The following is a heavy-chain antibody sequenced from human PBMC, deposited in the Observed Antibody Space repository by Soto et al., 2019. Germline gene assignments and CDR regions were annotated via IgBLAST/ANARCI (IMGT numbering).Heavy chain of an antibody. J-gene: IGHJ4*02. CDR1: GYTFTAYG. CDR2: IATHDGSS. V-gene: IGHV1-18*01. CDR3: ARNDGDDSTNS. Sequence: QVQLLQSGPEVKRPGASVKVSCQASGYTFTAYGLNWVRRAQGRGLEWMGRIATHDGSSVSAQRLQDRLTLTRDSFTSTAYMELRGLTSDDTGLYYCARNDGDDSTNSWGQGTLVTVSS. D-gene: IGHD3-22*01.